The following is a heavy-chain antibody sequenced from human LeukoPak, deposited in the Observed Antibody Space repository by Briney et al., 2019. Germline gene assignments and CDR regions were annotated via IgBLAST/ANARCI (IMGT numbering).Heavy chain of an antibody. J-gene: IGHJ4*02. CDR2: ISAYNGNT. CDR1: GYTFTSYG. D-gene: IGHD3-10*01. CDR3: AGDGITMVRGVIGN. V-gene: IGHV1-18*01. Sequence: ASVKVSCKASGYTFTSYGISWVRQAPGQGLEWMGWISAYNGNTNYAQKLQGRVTMTTDTSTSTAHMELRSLRSDDTAVYYCAGDGITMVRGVIGNWGQGTLVTVSS.